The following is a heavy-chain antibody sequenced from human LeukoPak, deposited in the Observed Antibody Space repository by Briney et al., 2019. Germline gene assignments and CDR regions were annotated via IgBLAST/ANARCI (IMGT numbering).Heavy chain of an antibody. CDR2: ISYDGSNK. Sequence: GGSLRLSCAASGFTFSSYAMHWVRQAPGKGLEWVAVISYDGSNKYYADSVKGRFTTSRDNSKNTLYLQMNSLRAEDTAVYYCARMGPYYYDSSGYIDYWGQGTLVTVSS. CDR3: ARMGPYYYDSSGYIDY. CDR1: GFTFSSYA. D-gene: IGHD3-22*01. J-gene: IGHJ4*02. V-gene: IGHV3-30-3*01.